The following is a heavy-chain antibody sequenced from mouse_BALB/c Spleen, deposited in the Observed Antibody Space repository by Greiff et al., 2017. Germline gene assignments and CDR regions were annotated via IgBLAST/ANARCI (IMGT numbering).Heavy chain of an antibody. J-gene: IGHJ3*01. CDR1: GFSFTSYG. V-gene: IGHV2-2*02. CDR2: ICSGGST. Sequence: QVQLQQSGPGLVQPSQSLSLTCTVSGFSFTSYGVHWVRQSPGQGLEWLGEICSGGSTDYNAAFISRLSIIKDNSTSQVFFKMNSLQANDTAIYYCARTDYGNYFAYWGQGTLVTVSA. D-gene: IGHD2-1*01. CDR3: ARTDYGNYFAY.